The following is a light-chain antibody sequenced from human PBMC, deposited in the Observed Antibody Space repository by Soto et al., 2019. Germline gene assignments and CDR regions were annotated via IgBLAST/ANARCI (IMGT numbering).Light chain of an antibody. CDR2: AAS. CDR1: QGISNF. Sequence: DIQMTQSPSSLSVSVGDRVTITCRASQGISNFLAWYQQKPGKVPKLLSYAASTLQSGVPSRFSGSGSGTDFTLTISSLQPEDVGTYYCQKYNSAPLLAFGGGTKVEIK. CDR3: QKYNSAPLLA. V-gene: IGKV1-27*01. J-gene: IGKJ4*01.